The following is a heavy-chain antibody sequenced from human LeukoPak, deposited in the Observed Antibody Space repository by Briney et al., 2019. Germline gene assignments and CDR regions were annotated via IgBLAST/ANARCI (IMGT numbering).Heavy chain of an antibody. CDR1: GGSFSGYY. D-gene: IGHD3-16*02. CDR2: INHSGST. CDR3: ARGGGGSYRYVVYFQH. Sequence: SETLSLTCAVYGGSFSGYYWSWIRQPPGKGLEWIGEINHSGSTNYNPSLKSRVTISVDTSKNQFSLKLSSVTAADTAVYYCARGGGGSYRYVVYFQHWGQGTLVTVSS. V-gene: IGHV4-34*01. J-gene: IGHJ1*01.